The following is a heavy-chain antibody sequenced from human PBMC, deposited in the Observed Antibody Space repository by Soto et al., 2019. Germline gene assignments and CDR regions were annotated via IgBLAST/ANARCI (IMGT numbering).Heavy chain of an antibody. CDR1: GLTFSNAW. V-gene: IGHV3-15*01. CDR2: IKSKSDGEIT. Sequence: GGSLRLSCSASGLTFSNAWMSWVRQAPGKGLEWVGRIKSKSDGEITTYAAPVKGRFTISRDDSQNTMYLQMNGLRTEDTALYYCSTNTVTTNYWGQGTLVTVS. D-gene: IGHD4-4*01. J-gene: IGHJ4*02. CDR3: STNTVTTNY.